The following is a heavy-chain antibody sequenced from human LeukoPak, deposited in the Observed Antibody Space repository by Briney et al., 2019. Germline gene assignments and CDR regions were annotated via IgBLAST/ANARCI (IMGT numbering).Heavy chain of an antibody. Sequence: GASVKVSCKASGYTFTSYGISWVRQAPGQGLEWMGGIIPIFGTANYAQKFQGRVTITTDESTSTAYMELSSLRSEDTAVYYCARGRSIAVAGPPYYFDYWGQGTLVTVSS. D-gene: IGHD6-19*01. CDR1: GYTFTSYG. V-gene: IGHV1-69*05. J-gene: IGHJ4*02. CDR3: ARGRSIAVAGPPYYFDY. CDR2: IIPIFGTA.